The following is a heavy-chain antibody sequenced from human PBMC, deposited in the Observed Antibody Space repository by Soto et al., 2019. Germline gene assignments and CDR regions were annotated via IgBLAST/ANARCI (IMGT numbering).Heavy chain of an antibody. Sequence: NPSETLSLTCNVSGSSISSYYWSWIRKPPGKGLEWTGYVYYTGSTLYNPSLKSRVSISVDMSKKELSLRLSSVTAADTAVYYCARTRMIESWIDYWGQGTPVTVSS. CDR3: ARTRMIESWIDY. D-gene: IGHD3-16*01. CDR2: VYYTGST. CDR1: GSSISSYY. V-gene: IGHV4-59*01. J-gene: IGHJ4*02.